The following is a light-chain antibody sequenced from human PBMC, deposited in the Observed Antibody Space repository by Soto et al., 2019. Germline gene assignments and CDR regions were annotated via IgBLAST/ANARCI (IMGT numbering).Light chain of an antibody. CDR1: QSVSSSY. J-gene: IGKJ3*01. CDR3: QQYGSSFT. Sequence: EIVLTQSPGTLSLSPGERATLSCRASQSVSSSYLAWYQQKPGQAPRLLIYGASSRATGIPDRFSGSGSGTDFTLIISRLEPEDFAGYYCQQYGSSFTFGPGTKVDIK. V-gene: IGKV3-20*01. CDR2: GAS.